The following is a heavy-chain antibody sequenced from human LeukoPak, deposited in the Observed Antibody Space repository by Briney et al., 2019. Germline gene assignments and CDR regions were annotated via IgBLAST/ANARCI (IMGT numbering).Heavy chain of an antibody. D-gene: IGHD3-10*01. Sequence: ASVKVSCKASGYTFTSYGISWVRQAPGQGLEWMGWISAYNGNTNYAQKLQGRVTMTTDTSTSTAYMELRSLRSDDTAVYYCARDTSVRGVPNPPDYWGQGTLVTVSS. CDR3: ARDTSVRGVPNPPDY. J-gene: IGHJ4*02. CDR1: GYTFTSYG. V-gene: IGHV1-18*01. CDR2: ISAYNGNT.